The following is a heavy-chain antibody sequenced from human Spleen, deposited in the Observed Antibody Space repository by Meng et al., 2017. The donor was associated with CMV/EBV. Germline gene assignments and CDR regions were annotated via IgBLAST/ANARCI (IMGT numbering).Heavy chain of an antibody. J-gene: IGHJ4*02. CDR1: GFTFDNYA. CDR3: AKGTYSNYDTSLDY. CDR2: ISWNSGTI. D-gene: IGHD4-11*01. Sequence: GGSLRLSCAASGFTFDNYAMHWVRQAPGKGLEWVSGISWNSGTIDYADSVKGRFTISRDNARRSLYLQMNSLGAEDMALYYCAKGTYSNYDTSLDYWGQGTLVTVSS. V-gene: IGHV3-9*03.